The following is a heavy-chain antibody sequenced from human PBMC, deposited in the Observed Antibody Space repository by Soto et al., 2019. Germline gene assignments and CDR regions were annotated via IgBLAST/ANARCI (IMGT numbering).Heavy chain of an antibody. J-gene: IGHJ4*02. D-gene: IGHD3-16*02. CDR2: ISSSGSTI. CDR1: GFTFSDYY. Sequence: GGSLRLSCAASGFTFSDYYMSWIRQAPGKGLEWVSYISSSGSTIYYADSVKGRFTISRDNAKNSLYLQMNSLRAEDTAVYYWAGDPYYYIWGSYPKPPDYWGQGTLVTVSS. CDR3: AGDPYYYIWGSYPKPPDY. V-gene: IGHV3-11*01.